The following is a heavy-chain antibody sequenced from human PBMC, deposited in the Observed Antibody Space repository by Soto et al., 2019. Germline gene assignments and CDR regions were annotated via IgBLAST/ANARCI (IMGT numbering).Heavy chain of an antibody. Sequence: SETLSLTCSVSGGSIRTSGHYWGWIRETPGKGLEWIGGIFYSGVTHLNPSLASRVTLSVDPSQNQFSLKVISVTAADTAIYYCVRDAGAVAGKVDFFKYWGQGTLVTVSS. V-gene: IGHV4-39*01. CDR1: GGSIRTSGHY. CDR3: VRDAGAVAGKVDFFKY. J-gene: IGHJ1*01. D-gene: IGHD6-19*01. CDR2: IFYSGVT.